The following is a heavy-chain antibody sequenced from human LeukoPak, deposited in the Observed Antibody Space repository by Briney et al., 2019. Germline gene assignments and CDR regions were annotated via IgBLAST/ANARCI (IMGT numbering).Heavy chain of an antibody. D-gene: IGHD3-22*01. CDR1: GGSFSGYY. CDR3: ARFHYDSSGYYSSFDY. V-gene: IGHV4-34*01. J-gene: IGHJ4*02. Sequence: SETLSLTCAVYGGSFSGYYWSWIRQPPGKGLKWIGEINHSGSTNYNPSLKSRVTISVDTSKNQFSLKLSSVTAADTAVYYCARFHYDSSGYYSSFDYWGQGTLVTVSS. CDR2: INHSGST.